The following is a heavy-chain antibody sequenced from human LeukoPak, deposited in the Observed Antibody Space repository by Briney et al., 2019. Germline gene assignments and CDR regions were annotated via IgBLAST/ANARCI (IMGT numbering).Heavy chain of an antibody. V-gene: IGHV1-69*01. Sequence: SSVKVSCKASGGSVSSYAISWVRQPPGQGLEWTGGIIPIFGTANYAQKSQGRVTITADESTSTAYMELSSLRSEDTAVYYCARINYGAYYFDYWGQGTLVTVSS. D-gene: IGHD4-17*01. CDR1: GGSVSSYA. CDR2: IIPIFGTA. J-gene: IGHJ4*02. CDR3: ARINYGAYYFDY.